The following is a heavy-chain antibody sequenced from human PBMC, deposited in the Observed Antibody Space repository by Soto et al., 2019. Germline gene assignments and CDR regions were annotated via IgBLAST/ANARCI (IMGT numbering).Heavy chain of an antibody. V-gene: IGHV3-23*01. Sequence: GGSLRLSCAASGFTFSSYAMSWVRQAPGKGLEWVSAISGSGGSTYYADSVKGRFTISRDNSKNTLYLQMNSLRAEDTAVYYCASRRGYSYGYYVYYGMDVWGQGTTVTVSS. CDR2: ISGSGGST. J-gene: IGHJ6*02. D-gene: IGHD5-18*01. CDR3: ASRRGYSYGYYVYYGMDV. CDR1: GFTFSSYA.